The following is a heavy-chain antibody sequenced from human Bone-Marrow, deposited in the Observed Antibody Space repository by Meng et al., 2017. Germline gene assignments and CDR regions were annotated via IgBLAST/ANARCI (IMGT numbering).Heavy chain of an antibody. D-gene: IGHD3-9*01. CDR3: TKGARLVDY. CDR2: ITSSHAT. CDR1: GFTFTENS. Sequence: GGSLRLSCAASGFTFTENSMAWVRQAPGKGLQWVSAITSSHATFYGHSMKGRFTISRDNSKNTVYLQMNSLGAEDTAMYYCTKGARLVDYWGQGTLVTVSS. V-gene: IGHV3-23*01. J-gene: IGHJ4*02.